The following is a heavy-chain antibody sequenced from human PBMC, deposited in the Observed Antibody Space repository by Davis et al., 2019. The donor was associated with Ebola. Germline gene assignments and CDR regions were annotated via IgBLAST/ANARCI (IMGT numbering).Heavy chain of an antibody. CDR2: INPNSGGT. CDR3: ARMQQLVRIRFSNWFDP. D-gene: IGHD6-13*01. Sequence: ASVKVSCKASGYTFTGYYMHWVRQAPGQGLEWMGWINPNSGGTNYAQKFQGRVTMTRDTSISTAYMELSRLRSDDTAVYYCARMQQLVRIRFSNWFDPWGQGTLVTVSS. J-gene: IGHJ5*02. CDR1: GYTFTGYY. V-gene: IGHV1-2*02.